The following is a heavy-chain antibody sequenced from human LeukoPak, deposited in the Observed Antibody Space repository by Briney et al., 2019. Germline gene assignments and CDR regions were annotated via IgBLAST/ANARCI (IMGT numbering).Heavy chain of an antibody. CDR3: ARVGRPMIYYYYYMDV. V-gene: IGHV1-8*01. J-gene: IGHJ6*03. Sequence: ASVKVSCKASGYTFTSYDINWVRQATGQGLEWRGWMNPNSGNTGYAQKFQGRVTMTRNTSISTAYMELSSLRSEDTAVYYCARVGRPMIYYYYYMDVWGKGTMVTVSS. CDR2: MNPNSGNT. D-gene: IGHD3-16*01. CDR1: GYTFTSYD.